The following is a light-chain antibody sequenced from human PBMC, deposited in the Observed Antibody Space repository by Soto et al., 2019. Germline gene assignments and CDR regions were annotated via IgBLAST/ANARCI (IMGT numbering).Light chain of an antibody. CDR1: QTISSW. V-gene: IGKV1-5*03. CDR3: QHYNNYWP. CDR2: KAS. J-gene: IGKJ1*01. Sequence: DIQMTQSPSTLSGSVGDRVTITCRASQTISSWLAWYQQKPGKAPKLLIYKASTLKSGVPSRFSGSGSGTEFTLTISSLQPDDFATYYCQHYNNYWPFGQGTKVDIK.